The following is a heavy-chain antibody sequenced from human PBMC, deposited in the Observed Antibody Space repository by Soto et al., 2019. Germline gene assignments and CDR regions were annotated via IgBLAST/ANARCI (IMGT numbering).Heavy chain of an antibody. CDR3: AVNTRVAGPFDY. Sequence: ASVKVSCKASGYTFTSYGISWVRQAPGQGLEWMGGIIPIFGTANYAQKFQGRVTITADESTSTAYMELSSLRSEDTAVYYCAVNTRVAGPFDYWGQGTLVTVSS. J-gene: IGHJ4*02. CDR2: IIPIFGTA. CDR1: GYTFTSYG. D-gene: IGHD6-19*01. V-gene: IGHV1-69*13.